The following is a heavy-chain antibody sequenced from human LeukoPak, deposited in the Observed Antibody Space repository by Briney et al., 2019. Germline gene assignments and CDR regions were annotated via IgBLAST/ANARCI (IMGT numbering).Heavy chain of an antibody. CDR2: IRSKANSYAT. CDR3: ARATGGYYLDAFDI. J-gene: IGHJ3*02. V-gene: IGHV3-73*01. CDR1: GFTFSGSA. Sequence: GGSLRLSCAASGFTFSGSAMHWVRQASGKGLEWVGRIRSKANSYATAYAASVKGRFTISRDDSKNTAYLQMNSLKTEDTALYHCARATGGYYLDAFDIWGQGTMVTVSS. D-gene: IGHD3-22*01.